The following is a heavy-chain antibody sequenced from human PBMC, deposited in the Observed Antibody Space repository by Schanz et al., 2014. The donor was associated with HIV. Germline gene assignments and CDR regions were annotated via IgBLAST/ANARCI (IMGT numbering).Heavy chain of an antibody. CDR3: AKSQKGASCCFPLDS. Sequence: VQLVESGGGLVQPGRSLRLSCAASGFIFDDYAMHWVRQAPGKGLEWVSVIYSGGNTYYADSVKGRFTISRDNSKNRVFLQMNSLRTEDTAVYYCAKSQKGASCCFPLDSWGQGTLVTVFS. D-gene: IGHD2-2*01. CDR1: GFIFDDYA. CDR2: IYSGGNT. V-gene: IGHV3-NL1*01. J-gene: IGHJ4*02.